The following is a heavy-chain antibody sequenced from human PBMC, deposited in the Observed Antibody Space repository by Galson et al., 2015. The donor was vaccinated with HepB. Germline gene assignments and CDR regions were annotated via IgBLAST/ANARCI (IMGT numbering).Heavy chain of an antibody. CDR3: ARVPPGYCSGGSCYAPPDY. J-gene: IGHJ4*02. Sequence: SVKVSCKASGYTFTSYGISWVRQAPGQGLEWMGWISAYNGNTNYAQKLQGRVTMTTDTSTSTAYMELRSLRSDDTAVYYCARVPPGYCSGGSCYAPPDYWGQGTLVTVSS. CDR2: ISAYNGNT. CDR1: GYTFTSYG. V-gene: IGHV1-18*01. D-gene: IGHD2-15*01.